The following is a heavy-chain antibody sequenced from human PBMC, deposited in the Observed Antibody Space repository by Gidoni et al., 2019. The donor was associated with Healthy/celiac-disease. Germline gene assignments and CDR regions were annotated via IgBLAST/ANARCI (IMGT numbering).Heavy chain of an antibody. V-gene: IGHV3-53*02. Sequence: EVQLVETGGGLIQPGGSLGLSWAAPGFTVSRNYLSWARQAPGKGLEWVSVIYSGGSTYYADSVKGRFTISRDNSKNTLYLQMNSLRAEDTAVYYCAARSMVRGVWSWFDPWGQGTLVTVSS. D-gene: IGHD3-10*01. J-gene: IGHJ5*02. CDR3: AARSMVRGVWSWFDP. CDR1: GFTVSRNY. CDR2: IYSGGST.